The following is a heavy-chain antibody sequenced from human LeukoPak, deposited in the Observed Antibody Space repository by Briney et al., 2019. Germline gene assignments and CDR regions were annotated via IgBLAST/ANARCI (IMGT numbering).Heavy chain of an antibody. CDR3: ARDIKLVPAFFDY. Sequence: GGSLRLSCAASGFTFSSYSMNWVRQAPGKGLEWVSSISSSSSYIYYADSVKGRFTISRDNAKNSLYLQMNSLRAEDTAVYYCARDIKLVPAFFDYWGQGTLVPVSS. V-gene: IGHV3-21*01. CDR2: ISSSSSYI. D-gene: IGHD6-13*01. J-gene: IGHJ4*02. CDR1: GFTFSSYS.